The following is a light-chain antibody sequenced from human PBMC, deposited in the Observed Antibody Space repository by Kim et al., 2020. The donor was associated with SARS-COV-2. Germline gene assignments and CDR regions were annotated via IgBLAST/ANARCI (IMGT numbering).Light chain of an antibody. CDR3: QQSHTAPLLT. CDR2: AAS. V-gene: IGKV1-39*01. J-gene: IGKJ4*01. Sequence: DIQMTQSPSSLSASVGDRVTITCRTSQSINTYLNWYQQKPGEAPILLIYAASTLQSGVPSRFSGSGSGTDFTLTISSLQPEDVATYYCQQSHTAPLLTFGGGTKVDIK. CDR1: QSINTY.